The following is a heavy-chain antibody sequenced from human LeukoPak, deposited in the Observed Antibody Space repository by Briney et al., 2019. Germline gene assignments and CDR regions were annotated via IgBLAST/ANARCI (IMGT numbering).Heavy chain of an antibody. CDR1: GYTFTSYG. J-gene: IGHJ4*02. CDR2: ISGYNGNT. Sequence: ASVKVSCKASGYTFTSYGISWVRQAPGQGLEWMGWISGYNGNTDYAQKFQYRLTMTTDTSTSTAYMELRSLRSDDTAVYYCARVAYSSGWGVFDYWGQGTLVTVSS. D-gene: IGHD6-19*01. V-gene: IGHV1-18*01. CDR3: ARVAYSSGWGVFDY.